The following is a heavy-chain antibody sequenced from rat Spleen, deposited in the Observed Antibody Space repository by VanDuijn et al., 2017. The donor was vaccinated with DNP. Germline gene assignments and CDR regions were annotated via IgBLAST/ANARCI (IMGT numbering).Heavy chain of an antibody. J-gene: IGHJ3*01. D-gene: IGHD3-1*01. CDR2: ISSSGTNT. CDR1: GFTFNNYW. V-gene: IGHV5-31*01. Sequence: VQLVESGGDLVQPGTSLKISCAASGFTFNNYWMTWIRQVPGRGLELFASISSSGTNTYYADSVKGRFTISRDKTNNITHLQMSSLRSEDTATYYCARHRRPRWFAYWGQGTLVTVSS. CDR3: ARHRRPRWFAY.